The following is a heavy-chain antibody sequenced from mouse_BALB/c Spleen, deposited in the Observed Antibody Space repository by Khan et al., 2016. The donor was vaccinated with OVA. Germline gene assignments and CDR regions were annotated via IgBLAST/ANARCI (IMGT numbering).Heavy chain of an antibody. CDR2: ISSGGDYT. Sequence: EVKLMESGGDLVKPGGSLKLSCAASGFTFSSYSMSWVRQTPDKRLEWVASISSGGDYTYYPDSVKGRFTISRDNAKNTLYLQMSDLKSEDTARCYCAGHLTGSFAYWGQGTLVTVSA. V-gene: IGHV5-6*01. J-gene: IGHJ3*01. CDR1: GFTFSSYS. D-gene: IGHD4-1*01. CDR3: AGHLTGSFAY.